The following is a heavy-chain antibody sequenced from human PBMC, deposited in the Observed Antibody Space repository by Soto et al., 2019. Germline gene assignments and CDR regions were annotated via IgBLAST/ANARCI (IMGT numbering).Heavy chain of an antibody. CDR3: ARTQTGGMDV. CDR2: IYYSGST. J-gene: IGHJ6*02. CDR1: GGSISSRSYY. V-gene: IGHV4-39*01. Sequence: XETLCLTFTVSGGSISSRSYYWGWIRQPPGKGLEWIGSIYYSGSTYYNPSLKSRVTISVDTSKNQFSLKLSSVTAADTAVYYCARTQTGGMDVWGQGTTVTVSS.